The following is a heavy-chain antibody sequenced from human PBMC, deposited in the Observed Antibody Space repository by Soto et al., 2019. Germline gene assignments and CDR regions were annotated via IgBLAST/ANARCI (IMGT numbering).Heavy chain of an antibody. CDR3: ARGWLQLDYYYYGMDV. V-gene: IGHV1-69*06. CDR2: IIPIFGTA. CDR1: GGTFTSYA. D-gene: IGHD6-6*01. J-gene: IGHJ6*02. Sequence: SVKVACKASGGTFTSYAISWVRQAPGQGLEWMGGIIPIFGTANYAQKFQGRVTITADKSTSTAYMELSSLRSEDTAVYYCARGWLQLDYYYYGMDVWRQGTTVTVSS.